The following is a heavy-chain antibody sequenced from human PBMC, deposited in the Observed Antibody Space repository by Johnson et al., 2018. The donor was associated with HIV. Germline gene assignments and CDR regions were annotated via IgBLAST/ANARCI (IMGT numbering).Heavy chain of an antibody. J-gene: IGHJ3*02. CDR3: AKGVEMATINIACDI. CDR1: GFTFDDSG. CDR2: INWNGGSI. D-gene: IGHD5-24*01. Sequence: VQLVESGGGVVRPGGSLRLSCAASGFTFDDSGMSWVRQAPGKGLEWVSGINWNGGSIGYAGSVKGRCTISRDNAKNSLYLQMNSLRAEDTAVYYCAKGVEMATINIACDIWGQGTMVTVSS. V-gene: IGHV3-20*04.